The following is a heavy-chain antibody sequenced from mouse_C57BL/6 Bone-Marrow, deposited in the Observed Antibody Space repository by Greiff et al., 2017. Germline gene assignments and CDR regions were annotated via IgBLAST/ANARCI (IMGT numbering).Heavy chain of an antibody. V-gene: IGHV1-64*01. Sequence: QVQLQQPGAELVKPGASVKLSCKASGYTFTSYWMHWVKQRPGQGLEWIGMIHPNSGSTNYNEKFKSKATLTVDKSSSTAYMQLSSLTTEDSAVYYCAREDDYDWYFEVWGTGTTVTVSS. CDR2: IHPNSGST. CDR3: AREDDYDWYFEV. D-gene: IGHD2-4*01. J-gene: IGHJ1*03. CDR1: GYTFTSYW.